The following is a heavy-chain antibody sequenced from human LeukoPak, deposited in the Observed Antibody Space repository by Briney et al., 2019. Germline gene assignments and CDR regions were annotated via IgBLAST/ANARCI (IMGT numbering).Heavy chain of an antibody. CDR1: GYTFTSYG. J-gene: IGHJ4*02. D-gene: IGHD3-22*01. Sequence: ASVKVSCKASGYTFTSYGISWVRQAPGQGLEWMGWISAYNGNTNYAQKFQGRVTTTRDTSISTAYMELSRLRSDDTAVYYCARVAYYYDSSPFDYWGQGTLVTVSS. CDR3: ARVAYYYDSSPFDY. CDR2: ISAYNGNT. V-gene: IGHV1-18*01.